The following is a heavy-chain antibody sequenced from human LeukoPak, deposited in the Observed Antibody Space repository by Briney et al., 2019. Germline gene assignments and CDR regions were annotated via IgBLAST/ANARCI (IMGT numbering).Heavy chain of an antibody. J-gene: IGHJ4*02. V-gene: IGHV3-23*01. D-gene: IGHD3-22*01. CDR3: AKARGDQYYYDSSGYWDY. CDR2: ISGSGGST. Sequence: QPGGSLRLSCAASGFTFSSYAMCWVRQAPGKGLEWVSAISGSGGSTYYADSVKGRFTISRDNSKNTLYLQMNSLRAEDTAVYYCAKARGDQYYYDSSGYWDYWGQGTLVTVSS. CDR1: GFTFSSYA.